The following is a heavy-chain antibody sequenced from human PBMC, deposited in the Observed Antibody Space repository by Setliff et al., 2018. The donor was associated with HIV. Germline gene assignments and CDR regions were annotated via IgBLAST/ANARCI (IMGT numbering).Heavy chain of an antibody. D-gene: IGHD2-15*01. J-gene: IGHJ6*03. CDR3: ATDPQKGGYYYYYIDV. CDR2: IVPIFGTP. CDR1: GDSFSNYA. V-gene: IGHV1-69*13. Sequence: SVKVSCKASGDSFSNYAISWVRQAPGQGLEWMGQIVPIFGTPSYAQKFQGRVTITADESTNTAFMELGSLRSDDTAVYYCATDPQKGGYYYYYIDVWGKGTTVTVSS.